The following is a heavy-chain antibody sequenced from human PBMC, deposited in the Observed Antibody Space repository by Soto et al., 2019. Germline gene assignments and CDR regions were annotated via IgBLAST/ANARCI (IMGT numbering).Heavy chain of an antibody. D-gene: IGHD6-19*01. V-gene: IGHV3-74*01. CDR3: ARGPSGWFGYDY. J-gene: IGHJ4*02. Sequence: GGSLRLSCAASGFTFSSSWMHWVRQAPGKGLVWVSRINSGASNTNYADSVKGRFTISRDNAKNTLYLQMDSLTAEDTAVYYCARGPSGWFGYDYWGQGTLVTGSS. CDR2: INSGASNT. CDR1: GFTFSSSW.